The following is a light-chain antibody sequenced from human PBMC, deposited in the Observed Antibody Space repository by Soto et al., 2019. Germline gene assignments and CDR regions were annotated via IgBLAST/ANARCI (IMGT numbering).Light chain of an antibody. CDR1: SSDVGGYNY. CDR2: EVS. Sequence: QSALTQPPSASGSPGQSVTISCTGTSSDVGGYNYVSWYQQHPGKAPKLMIYEVSKRPSGVPDRSSGSKSGNTASLTVSGLQAEDEADYYCNSYAGSNNWVFGGGTKVTVL. J-gene: IGLJ3*02. CDR3: NSYAGSNNWV. V-gene: IGLV2-8*01.